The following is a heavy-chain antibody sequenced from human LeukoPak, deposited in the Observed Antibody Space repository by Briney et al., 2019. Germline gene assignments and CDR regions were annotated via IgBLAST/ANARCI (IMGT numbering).Heavy chain of an antibody. CDR3: ARGYCTSTSRYNDY. CDR2: TSFDVSNK. V-gene: IGHV3-30*04. Sequence: PGGSLRLSCAASGFTFSSYAMHWVRQAPGKGLEWVATTSFDVSNKYYADSVKGRFTISRDNSKNTLYLQMNSLRTEDTAVYSCARGYCTSTSRYNDYWGRGTLVTVSS. D-gene: IGHD2-2*02. J-gene: IGHJ4*02. CDR1: GFTFSSYA.